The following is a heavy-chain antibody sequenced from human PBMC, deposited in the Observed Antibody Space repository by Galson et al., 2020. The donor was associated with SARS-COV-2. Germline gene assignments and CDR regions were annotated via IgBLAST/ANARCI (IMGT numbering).Heavy chain of an antibody. CDR3: AVGAYDPLAGHYRDYGMDV. J-gene: IGHJ6*02. V-gene: IGHV4-39*01. CDR1: GGSVSSSGKN. CDR2: IHYSSST. Sequence: SETLSLTCTVPGGSVSSSGKNWVRNRPATGKGRVYIGSIHYSSSTYDNPSLKSRVTTSVDTSKNQVSLKLSTVTAADTAVYYCAVGAYDPLAGHYRDYGMDVWGQGTTVTVSS. D-gene: IGHD1-26*01.